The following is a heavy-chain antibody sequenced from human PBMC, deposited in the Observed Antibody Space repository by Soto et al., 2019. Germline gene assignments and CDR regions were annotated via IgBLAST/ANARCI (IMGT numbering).Heavy chain of an antibody. J-gene: IGHJ5*02. CDR3: ARPFCSGGSCYSGWFDP. CDR1: GYTFTSYA. V-gene: IGHV1-3*01. Sequence: ASVKVSCKASGYTFTSYAMHWVRQAPGQRLEWMGWINAGNGNTKYSQKFQGRVTITRDTSASTAYMELSSLRSEDTAVYYCARPFCSGGSCYSGWFDPWGQGTLVTVSS. CDR2: INAGNGNT. D-gene: IGHD2-15*01.